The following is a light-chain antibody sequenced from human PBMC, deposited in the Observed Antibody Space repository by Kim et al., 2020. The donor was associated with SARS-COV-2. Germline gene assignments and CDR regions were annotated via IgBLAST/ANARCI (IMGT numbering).Light chain of an antibody. CDR2: GAS. Sequence: VSPGERASLSCRASQSVSSNLAWYQQKPGQAPSLLIYGASTRATGIPDRFSGSGSGTEFTLTINNLQSQDFAVYYCHQYNDWPLTFGGGTKVDIK. CDR1: QSVSSN. CDR3: HQYNDWPLT. J-gene: IGKJ4*01. V-gene: IGKV3-15*01.